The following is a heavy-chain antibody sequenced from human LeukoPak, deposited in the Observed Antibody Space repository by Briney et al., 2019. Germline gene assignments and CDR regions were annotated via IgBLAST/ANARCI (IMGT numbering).Heavy chain of an antibody. Sequence: QSGGSLRLSCAASGFTFSSYAMSWVRQAPGKGLEWVSTISGSGDTTYYADSVKGRFTISRDNSKNTLYLQMNSLRAEDTAVYYCAVQRTLWQQVLDHWGQGVLVTVSS. D-gene: IGHD6-13*01. CDR3: AVQRTLWQQVLDH. V-gene: IGHV3-23*01. CDR1: GFTFSSYA. CDR2: ISGSGDTT. J-gene: IGHJ4*02.